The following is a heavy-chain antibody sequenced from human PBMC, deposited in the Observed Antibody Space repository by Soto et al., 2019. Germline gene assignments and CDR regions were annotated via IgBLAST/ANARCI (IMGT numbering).Heavy chain of an antibody. CDR2: IRSKAYGGTT. D-gene: IGHD6-25*01. Sequence: PGGSLRLSCTASGFTFGDYAMSWFRQAPGKGLEWVGFIRSKAYGGTTEYAASVKGRFTISRDDSKSIAYLQMNSLKTEDTAVYYCTTDTQRLQSYYYYGMDVWGQGTTVTVSS. CDR3: TTDTQRLQSYYYYGMDV. CDR1: GFTFGDYA. V-gene: IGHV3-49*03. J-gene: IGHJ6*02.